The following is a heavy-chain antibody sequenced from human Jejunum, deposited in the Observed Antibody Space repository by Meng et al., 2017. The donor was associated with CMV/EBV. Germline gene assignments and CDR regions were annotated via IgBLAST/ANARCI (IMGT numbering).Heavy chain of an antibody. Sequence: LYCAASGFPFVSYSMHWVRQAPGKGLEWVSTISSSSGYIFYADSLKGRFTISRDNAKNSLYLQMNSLRAEDTAIYYCARDFGYSSPWGQGTLVTVSS. CDR1: GFPFVSYS. CDR2: ISSSSGYI. J-gene: IGHJ5*02. D-gene: IGHD6-13*01. CDR3: ARDFGYSSP. V-gene: IGHV3-21*01.